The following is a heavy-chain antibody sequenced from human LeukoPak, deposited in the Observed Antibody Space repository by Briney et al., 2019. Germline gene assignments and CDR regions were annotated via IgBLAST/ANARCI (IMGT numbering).Heavy chain of an antibody. CDR3: ARGTDGAHLDY. CDR1: GFTVSSNY. V-gene: IGHV3-53*01. Sequence: PGGSLRLSCAASGFTVSSNYMSWVRQAPGKGLEWVSVIYSGGSTYYADTVKGRFTISRDNSKSTLYLQMNSLRAEDTAVYYCARGTDGAHLDYWGQGTLVTVSS. D-gene: IGHD4-17*01. CDR2: IYSGGST. J-gene: IGHJ4*02.